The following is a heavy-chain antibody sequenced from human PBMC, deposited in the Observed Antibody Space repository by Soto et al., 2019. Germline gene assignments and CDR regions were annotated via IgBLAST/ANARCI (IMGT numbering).Heavy chain of an antibody. J-gene: IGHJ4*02. CDR3: AHRPGNQFGLLDI. D-gene: IGHD3-10*01. Sequence: GGSLRLSCAGSGFTFSDYYMSWIRQAPGKGLEWVSHISEGGTTIYYSDSVKGRFTVSRDDAKNSLYLQMNSLRVADTAVYYCAHRPGNQFGLLDIWGQGTLVTVPS. CDR2: ISEGGTTI. V-gene: IGHV3-11*01. CDR1: GFTFSDYY.